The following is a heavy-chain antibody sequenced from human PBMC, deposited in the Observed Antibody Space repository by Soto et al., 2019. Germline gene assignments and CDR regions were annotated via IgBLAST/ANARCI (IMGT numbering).Heavy chain of an antibody. CDR3: AREGSTSFAVDY. D-gene: IGHD2-2*01. Sequence: SETLSLTCTVSGGSISSYYWSWIRQPPGKGLEWIGYIYYSGNTNYNPSLKSRVTISVDTSKNQFSLKLISVTAADTAVYYFAREGSTSFAVDYWGPGPLVTVSS. CDR2: IYYSGNT. V-gene: IGHV4-59*01. CDR1: GGSISSYY. J-gene: IGHJ4*02.